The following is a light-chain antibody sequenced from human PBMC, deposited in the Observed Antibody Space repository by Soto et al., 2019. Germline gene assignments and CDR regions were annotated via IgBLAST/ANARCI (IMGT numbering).Light chain of an antibody. CDR1: SSNIGTYT. V-gene: IGLV1-44*01. J-gene: IGLJ1*01. CDR3: AAWDDSLNGLYV. CDR2: NND. Sequence: QSVLTQPPSASGTPGQRVTISCSGSSSNIGTYTVNWYQQLPGTAPKLLIYNNDQRPSGVPDRFSGFKSGTAASLAISGLQSEDEAEYYCAAWDDSLNGLYVFGTATKLPS.